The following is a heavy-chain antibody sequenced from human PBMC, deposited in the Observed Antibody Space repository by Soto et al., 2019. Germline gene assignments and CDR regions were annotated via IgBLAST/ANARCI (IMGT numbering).Heavy chain of an antibody. Sequence: QVQLQETGPGLVKPSQTLSLTCGVSGKSIRSAGYYWTWIRQRPGKGLEWIGHISYFGDTHYSPSLTSRVTISLDPSKYQFSLELTSVKAADTAVYYCATSPPGDNDAFDVWGQGTLVSVSS. V-gene: IGHV4-31*11. CDR2: ISYFGDT. CDR1: GKSIRSAGYY. J-gene: IGHJ3*01. D-gene: IGHD4-17*01. CDR3: ATSPPGDNDAFDV.